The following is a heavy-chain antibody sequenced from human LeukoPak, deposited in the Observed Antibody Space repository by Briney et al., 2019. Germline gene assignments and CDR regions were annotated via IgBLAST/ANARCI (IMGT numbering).Heavy chain of an antibody. V-gene: IGHV4-34*01. Sequence: PSETLSLTCAVYGGSFSGYYWSWIRQPPGKGLEWIGEINHSGSTNYNPSLKSRVNISVDTSKNQFSLKLSSVTAADTAVYYCAVASASGGTLDAFDIWGQGTMVTVSS. J-gene: IGHJ3*02. CDR3: AVASASGGTLDAFDI. D-gene: IGHD1-26*01. CDR2: INHSGST. CDR1: GGSFSGYY.